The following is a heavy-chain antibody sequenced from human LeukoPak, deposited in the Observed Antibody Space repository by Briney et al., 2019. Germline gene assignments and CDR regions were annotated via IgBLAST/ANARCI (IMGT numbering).Heavy chain of an antibody. V-gene: IGHV1-46*01. CDR2: IYPRDGST. CDR3: ARDQEGFDY. CDR1: GYTFTSNY. J-gene: IGHJ4*02. Sequence: ASVKVSCKASGYTFTSNYIHWVRQAPGQGLEWMGMIYPRDGSTSYAQKFQGRVTVTRDTSTSTVHMELSGLRSEDTAVYYCARDQEGFDYWGQGTLVTVSA.